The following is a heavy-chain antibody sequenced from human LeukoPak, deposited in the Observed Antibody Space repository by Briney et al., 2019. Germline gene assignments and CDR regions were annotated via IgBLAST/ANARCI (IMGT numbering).Heavy chain of an antibody. CDR3: ARLSPWMATILSGAFDI. CDR1: GFTFSSYA. Sequence: QPGGSLRLSCAASGFTFSSYAMHWVRQAPGKGLEWVAVISYDGSNKYYADSVKGRFTISRDNSKNTLYLQMNSLRAEDTAVYYCARLSPWMATILSGAFDIWGQGTMVTVSS. J-gene: IGHJ3*02. D-gene: IGHD5-24*01. V-gene: IGHV3-30*14. CDR2: ISYDGSNK.